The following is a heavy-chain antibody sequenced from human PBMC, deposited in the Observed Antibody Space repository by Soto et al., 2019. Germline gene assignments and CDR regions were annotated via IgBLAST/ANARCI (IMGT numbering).Heavy chain of an antibody. D-gene: IGHD1-26*01. V-gene: IGHV4-39*01. Sequence: NPSETLSLTCTVSGGSLSSGVYYWAWIRQPPGKGLEWIGSFSYSGSTYYNTPLKSRVTISVDASKNQFSLRLSSVTAADTAVYYCTRHTHGGYYRVPYYGMDDWGQGTTVTVSS. CDR1: GGSLSSGVYY. CDR3: TRHTHGGYYRVPYYGMDD. J-gene: IGHJ6*01. CDR2: FSYSGST.